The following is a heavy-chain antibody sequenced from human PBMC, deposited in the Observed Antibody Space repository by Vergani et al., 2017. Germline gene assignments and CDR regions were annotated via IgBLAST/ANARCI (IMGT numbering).Heavy chain of an antibody. CDR1: GYTFTDNY. CDR2: VDPEDGET. D-gene: IGHD4-17*01. Sequence: EVQLVQSGAEVKKPGATMKISCKVSGYTFTDNYMHWVKQAPGKGLEWMGLVDPEDGETIYAEKFKGRVTIAADTSTDTAHLELSSLRSEDTAVYYCATPQTVTTGGMEVWGQGP. CDR3: ATPQTVTTGGMEV. V-gene: IGHV1-69-2*01. J-gene: IGHJ6*02.